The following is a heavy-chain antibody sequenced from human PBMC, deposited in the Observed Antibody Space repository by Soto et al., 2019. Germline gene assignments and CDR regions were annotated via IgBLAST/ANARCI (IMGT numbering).Heavy chain of an antibody. D-gene: IGHD3-9*01. CDR1: GGSISSSSYY. CDR2: IYYSGST. V-gene: IGHV4-39*01. J-gene: IGHJ6*01. CDR3: AVSALYDILTGYQPNYYYYGMDV. Sequence: SETLSLTCTVSGGSISSSSYYWGWIRQPPGQGLEWIGSIYYSGSTYYNPSLKSRVTISVDTSKNQFSLKLSSVTAADTAVYYCAVSALYDILTGYQPNYYYYGMDVWGQGTTVT.